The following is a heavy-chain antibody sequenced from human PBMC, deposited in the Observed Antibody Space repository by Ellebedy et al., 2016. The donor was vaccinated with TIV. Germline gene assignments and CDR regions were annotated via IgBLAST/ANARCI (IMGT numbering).Heavy chain of an antibody. V-gene: IGHV3-23*01. J-gene: IGHJ4*02. CDR2: VSGRYTDK. D-gene: IGHD5-24*01. CDR1: GFTFSFYT. CDR3: ARHITSTWLFDH. Sequence: GESLKISCAASGFTFSFYTMSWVRQAPGRGLEWVSVVSGRYTDKSYADSAKGRFTISRDNSKNTLYLQMDSLRAEDTAVYYCARHITSTWLFDHWGQGTLVTVSS.